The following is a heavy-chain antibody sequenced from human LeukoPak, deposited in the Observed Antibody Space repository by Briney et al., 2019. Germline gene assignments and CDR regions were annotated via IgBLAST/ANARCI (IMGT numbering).Heavy chain of an antibody. Sequence: SETLSLTCTVSGGSISSSGSYWGWIRQPPGKGLEWIGTISPSGNTYYNPSLKSRMSISLDTSKNQFSLNLSFVTAADTAFYYCARRAYSDLYFDYWGQGTLVTVSS. CDR3: ARRAYSDLYFDY. CDR1: GGSISSSGSY. J-gene: IGHJ4*02. V-gene: IGHV4-39*07. CDR2: ISPSGNT. D-gene: IGHD4-11*01.